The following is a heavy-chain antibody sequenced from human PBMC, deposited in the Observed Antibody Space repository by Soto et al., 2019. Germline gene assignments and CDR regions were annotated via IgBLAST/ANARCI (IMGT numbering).Heavy chain of an antibody. V-gene: IGHV1-69*01. D-gene: IGHD3-22*01. Sequence: QVQLVQSGAEVKKPGSSVKVSCKASGGTLSSYAISWVRQAPGQGLEWMGGIIPIFGTANYAQKFQGRVTITADESTSTAYMELSSLRSEDTAVYYCARSAFDSSGYYSFYYFDYWGQGTLVTVSS. CDR1: GGTLSSYA. CDR2: IIPIFGTA. CDR3: ARSAFDSSGYYSFYYFDY. J-gene: IGHJ4*02.